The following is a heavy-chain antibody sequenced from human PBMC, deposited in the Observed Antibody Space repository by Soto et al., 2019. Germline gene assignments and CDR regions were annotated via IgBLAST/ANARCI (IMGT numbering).Heavy chain of an antibody. CDR3: AREALYLGRNAFDI. D-gene: IGHD2-2*02. V-gene: IGHV1-69*13. J-gene: IGHJ3*02. CDR2: IIPIFGTA. CDR1: GGTFSSYA. Sequence: GASVKVSCKASGGTFSSYAISWVRQAPGQGLEWMGGIIPIFGTANYAQKFQGRVTITADESTSTAYVELSSLRSEDTAVYYCAREALYLGRNAFDIWGQGTMVTVSS.